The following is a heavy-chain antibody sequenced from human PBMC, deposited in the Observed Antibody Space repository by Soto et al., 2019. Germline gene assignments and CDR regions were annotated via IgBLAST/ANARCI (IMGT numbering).Heavy chain of an antibody. V-gene: IGHV1-18*04. J-gene: IGHJ5*02. Sequence: QVQLVQSGAEVKEPGASVKLSCKASGYSFTNYGISWLRQAPGQGLEWMGWISPYNGDTTFAQKVQGRVTLTTDTSTSTAYMQLWSLTSAETAMYYCARDSLGTETTSWLDPWGQGTLVTVSS. D-gene: IGHD4-4*01. CDR3: ARDSLGTETTSWLDP. CDR1: GYSFTNYG. CDR2: ISPYNGDT.